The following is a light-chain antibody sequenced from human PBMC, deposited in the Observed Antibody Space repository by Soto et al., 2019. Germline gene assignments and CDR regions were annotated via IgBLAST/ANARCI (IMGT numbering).Light chain of an antibody. CDR3: CSYEGSYTRV. CDR1: SSDVGGYNY. V-gene: IGLV2-11*01. CDR2: DVG. J-gene: IGLJ1*01. Sequence: QSALTQPRSVSGSPGQSVTISCTGTSSDVGGYNYVPWYQQHPGKAPKLMIYDVGKRPSGVPDRFSGSKSDNTASLTISGLQAEDEADYYCCSYEGSYTRVFGTGTKVTLL.